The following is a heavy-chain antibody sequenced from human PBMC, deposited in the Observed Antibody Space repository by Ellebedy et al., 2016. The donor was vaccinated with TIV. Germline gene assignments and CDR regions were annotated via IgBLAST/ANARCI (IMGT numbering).Heavy chain of an antibody. V-gene: IGHV3-48*03. CDR3: ARDSDILTGYYTFDY. J-gene: IGHJ4*02. D-gene: IGHD3-9*01. CDR2: ISTGATT. Sequence: GESLKISCTASGFTFSAYEVTWVRQAPGKGLEWVSYISTGATTMYADSVQGRFTISRDNAENSVYLQMNSLRAEDTAVYYCARDSDILTGYYTFDYWGQGTLVTVSS. CDR1: GFTFSAYE.